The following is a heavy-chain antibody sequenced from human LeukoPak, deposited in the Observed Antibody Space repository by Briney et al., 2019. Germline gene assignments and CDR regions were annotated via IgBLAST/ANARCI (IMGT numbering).Heavy chain of an antibody. D-gene: IGHD7-27*01. CDR3: ARGPPNWGYDY. V-gene: IGHV1-46*01. Sequence: ASVKVSCKASGYTFTSYHMHWVRQAPGQGLEWMGLINLSGGSTTYAQKFQDRVTMTRNTSISTAYMELSSLRSDDTAVYYCARGPPNWGYDYWGPGTLVTVSS. CDR1: GYTFTSYH. J-gene: IGHJ4*02. CDR2: INLSGGST.